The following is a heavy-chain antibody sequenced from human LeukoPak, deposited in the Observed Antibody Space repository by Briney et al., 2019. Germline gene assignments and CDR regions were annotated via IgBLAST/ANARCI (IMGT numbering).Heavy chain of an antibody. V-gene: IGHV1-18*01. CDR2: ISAYNGNT. J-gene: IGHJ6*02. CDR3: ARDVAVAGKSFYYYYGMDV. Sequence: ASVKVSCKASGYTFTNFGISWVRQAPGQGLEWMGWISAYNGNTNYAQRLQGRVTMTTDTSTSTAYMELRSLRSDDTAVYYCARDVAVAGKSFYYYYGMDVWGQGTTVTVSS. CDR1: GYTFTNFG. D-gene: IGHD6-19*01.